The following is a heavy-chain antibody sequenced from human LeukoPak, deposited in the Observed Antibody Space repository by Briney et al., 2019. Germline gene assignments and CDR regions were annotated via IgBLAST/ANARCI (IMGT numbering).Heavy chain of an antibody. CDR3: ARSVVVPAAVFDY. CDR1: GGSISSSSYY. CDR2: IYYSGST. J-gene: IGHJ4*02. V-gene: IGHV4-39*01. Sequence: SETLSLTCTVSGGSISSSSYYWGWIRQPPGKGLEWIGSIYYSGSTYYNPSLKSRVTISVDTSKNQFSLKLSFVTAADTAVYYCARSVVVPAAVFDYWGQGTLVTVSS. D-gene: IGHD2-2*01.